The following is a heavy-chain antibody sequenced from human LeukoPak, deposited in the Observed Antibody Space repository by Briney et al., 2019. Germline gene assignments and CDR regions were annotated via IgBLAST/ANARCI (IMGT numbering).Heavy chain of an antibody. V-gene: IGHV4-39*01. D-gene: IGHD2-21*01. CDR3: ARHYSVVRTSTLHYYFDY. CDR2: ISYSGST. Sequence: PSETLSLTCTVSGGSISRNTYYWGWIRQPPGKGLEWIGGISYSGSTYYNPSLKSRVTIFVEMSKNQFSLKLNSVTAADTAVYYCARHYSVVRTSTLHYYFDYWGRGALVTVSS. J-gene: IGHJ4*02. CDR1: GGSISRNTYY.